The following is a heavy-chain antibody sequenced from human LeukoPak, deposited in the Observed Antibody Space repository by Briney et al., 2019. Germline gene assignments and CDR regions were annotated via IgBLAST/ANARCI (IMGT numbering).Heavy chain of an antibody. Sequence: SQTLSLTCAISGDSVSNNSVARNWIRHSPSRGLEWLGRTYYRSKWYNDYAVSVKGRITINPETAKNQFSLQLNSVTPEDTAVYYCARDMDYYGSGNYYNSRWFDPWGQGTLVTVSS. CDR2: TYYRSKWYN. CDR3: ARDMDYYGSGNYYNSRWFDP. J-gene: IGHJ5*02. CDR1: GDSVSNNSVA. D-gene: IGHD3-10*01. V-gene: IGHV6-1*01.